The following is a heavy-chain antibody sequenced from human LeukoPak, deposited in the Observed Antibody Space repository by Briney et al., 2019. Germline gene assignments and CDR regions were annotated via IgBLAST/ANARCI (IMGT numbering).Heavy chain of an antibody. J-gene: IGHJ4*02. CDR3: AKDEDWASGHYLDY. D-gene: IGHD3-10*01. Sequence: GGSLRLSCAASGFTFSSYSMLWVRQAPGKGLEWVSYISSSSSTIYYADSAKGRFTISRDNAKNSLYLQMNTLRADDTALYYCAKDEDWASGHYLDYWGQGTLVTVSS. CDR1: GFTFSSYS. CDR2: ISSSSSTI. V-gene: IGHV3-48*01.